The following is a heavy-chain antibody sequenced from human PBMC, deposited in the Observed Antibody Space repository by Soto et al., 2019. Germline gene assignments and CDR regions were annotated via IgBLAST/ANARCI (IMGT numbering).Heavy chain of an antibody. J-gene: IGHJ4*02. CDR1: GLTLDDYG. V-gene: IGHV3-20*04. D-gene: IGHD1-26*01. CDR3: VRGASLNFDY. CDR2: VNWNGGST. Sequence: PGGSLRLCGAAGGLTLDDYGMSWARQAPGKGLEWVSGVNWNGGSTGYADSVKGRFTISRDNAKNSLYLQMNSLRAEDTAFYYCVRGASLNFDYWGQGT.